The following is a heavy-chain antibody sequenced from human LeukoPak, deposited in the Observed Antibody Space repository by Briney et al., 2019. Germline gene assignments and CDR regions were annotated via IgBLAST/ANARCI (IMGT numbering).Heavy chain of an antibody. CDR3: AKDIRGVGIVGATMDY. CDR1: GFTFSSYG. D-gene: IGHD1-26*01. V-gene: IGHV3-30*18. Sequence: PGRSLRLSCAASGFTFSSYGMHWVRQAPGKGLEWVAVISYDGSNKYYADSVKGRFTISRDNSKNTLYLQMNSLRAEDTAVYYCAKDIRGVGIVGATMDYWGQGTLVTVSS. J-gene: IGHJ4*02. CDR2: ISYDGSNK.